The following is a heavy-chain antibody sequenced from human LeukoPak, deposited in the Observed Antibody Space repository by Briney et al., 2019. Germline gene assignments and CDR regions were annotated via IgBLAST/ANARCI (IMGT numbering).Heavy chain of an antibody. D-gene: IGHD2-15*01. CDR3: ARKTRYCSTGRCNWDA. V-gene: IGHV4-34*01. J-gene: IGHJ5*02. Sequence: SETLSLTCDVYGGSFSGYYWSWIRQPPGRGLEWVWEINHSGSTNYNPSLKSRATISVDTSKNQFSLRLTSVTATDTAVYFCARKTRYCSTGRCNWDAWGRGMLVTASS. CDR2: INHSGST. CDR1: GGSFSGYY.